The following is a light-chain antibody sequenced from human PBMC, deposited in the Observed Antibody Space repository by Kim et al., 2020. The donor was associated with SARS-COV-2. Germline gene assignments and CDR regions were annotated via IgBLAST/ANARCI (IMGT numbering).Light chain of an antibody. J-gene: IGKJ2*01. CDR1: QDISNY. V-gene: IGKV1-33*01. CDR3: KQYHNLPYT. Sequence: SASVGDRVTIACQASQDISNYLIWYQQKPGKAPKLLIYAASNLQTGVPSRFSGSGSGTDFAFTISSLQPEDIATYYCKQYHNLPYTFGQGTKLEI. CDR2: AAS.